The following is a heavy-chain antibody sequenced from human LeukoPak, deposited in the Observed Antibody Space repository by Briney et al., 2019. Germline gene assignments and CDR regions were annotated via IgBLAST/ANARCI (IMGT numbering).Heavy chain of an antibody. D-gene: IGHD1-26*01. CDR2: ISGSGDST. J-gene: IGHJ6*02. V-gene: IGHV3-23*01. CDR1: GFTFSSYA. CDR3: ARCGTPNNYYGYGVDV. Sequence: GGSLRLSCAASGFTFSSYAMNWVRQAPGKGLEWVSTISGSGDSTYYADSVKGRFTISRDNSKNTLYLQMNSLRAEDTAVYYCARCGTPNNYYGYGVDVWGQGTTVIVSS.